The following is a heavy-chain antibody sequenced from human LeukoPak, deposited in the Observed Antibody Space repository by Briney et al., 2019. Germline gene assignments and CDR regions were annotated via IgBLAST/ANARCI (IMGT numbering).Heavy chain of an antibody. Sequence: QTGGSLRLSCAASGFTFSSYEMTWVRQAPGKGLEWVSNISSSDTTIHYADSVKGRFTISRDNARNSLYLQMNSLRAEDTAVYYCARVPGKYAFDIWGQGTMVTVSA. CDR3: ARVPGKYAFDI. J-gene: IGHJ3*02. CDR2: ISSSDTTI. D-gene: IGHD3-10*01. CDR1: GFTFSSYE. V-gene: IGHV3-48*03.